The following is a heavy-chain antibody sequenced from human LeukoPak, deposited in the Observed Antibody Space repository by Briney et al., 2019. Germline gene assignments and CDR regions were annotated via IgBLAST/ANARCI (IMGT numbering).Heavy chain of an antibody. J-gene: IGHJ5*02. CDR3: ARDRRVGATHNWFDP. V-gene: IGHV1-69*01. D-gene: IGHD1-26*01. CDR2: IIPIFSTA. CDR1: GGTFSSYA. Sequence: SVKVSCKASGGTFSSYAIGWVRQAPGQGLEWMGGIIPIFSTANYAQKFQGRVTITADESTSTAYMELSSLRSEDTAVYYCARDRRVGATHNWFDPWGQGTLVTVSS.